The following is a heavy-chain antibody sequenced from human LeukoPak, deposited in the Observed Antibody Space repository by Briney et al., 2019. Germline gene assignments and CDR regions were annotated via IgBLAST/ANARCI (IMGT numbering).Heavy chain of an antibody. J-gene: IGHJ3*02. CDR2: ISSSGSTI. Sequence: TAGGSLRLSCAASGFTFSDYYMSWIRQAPGKGLEWVSYISSSGSTIYYADSVKGRFTISRDNAKNSLYLQVNSLRAEDTAVYFCAKVGSYYDGSGNYLGDGFDIWGQGTMVTVSS. CDR3: AKVGSYYDGSGNYLGDGFDI. D-gene: IGHD3-22*01. CDR1: GFTFSDYY. V-gene: IGHV3-11*01.